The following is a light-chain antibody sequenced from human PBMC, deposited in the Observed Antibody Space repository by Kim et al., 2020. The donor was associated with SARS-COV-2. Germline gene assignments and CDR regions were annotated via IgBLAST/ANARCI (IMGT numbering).Light chain of an antibody. Sequence: ASIGDSVTITGRASQAIYNYLAWYQQTPEKAPKLLICARSTVHSGVPSRFSGSGATTEFTLTISSLQPEDVATYYYQKYNKAPFTFGPGTKVDIK. CDR3: QKYNKAPFT. J-gene: IGKJ3*01. CDR1: QAIYNY. CDR2: ARS. V-gene: IGKV1-27*01.